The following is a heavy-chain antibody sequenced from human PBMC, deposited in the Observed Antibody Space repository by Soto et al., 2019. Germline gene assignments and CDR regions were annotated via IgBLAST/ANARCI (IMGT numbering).Heavy chain of an antibody. Sequence: VKVSCKASGYTFTSYGISWVRQAPGQGLEWMGWISAYNGNTSYAQKLQGRVTLTTDTSTSTAYMELRSLRSDDTAVYYCARRYYDFWSGYYTYYYYGMDVWGQGTTVTVSS. CDR3: ARRYYDFWSGYYTYYYYGMDV. CDR1: GYTFTSYG. CDR2: ISAYNGNT. D-gene: IGHD3-3*01. J-gene: IGHJ6*02. V-gene: IGHV1-18*01.